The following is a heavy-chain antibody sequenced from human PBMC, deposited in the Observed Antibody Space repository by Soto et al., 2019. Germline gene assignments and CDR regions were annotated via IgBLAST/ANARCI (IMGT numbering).Heavy chain of an antibody. D-gene: IGHD6-19*01. J-gene: IGHJ5*02. CDR3: XXXXXXXXXXXXXXXXXSARRFDP. V-gene: IGHV4-31*03. CDR2: IYYSGST. Sequence: QVQLQESGPGLVKPSQTLSLTCTVSGGSISSGGYYWSWIRQHPGKGLEWIGYIYYSGSTYYNPSLKSRVTISVDTSKNXFSXKLSXXXXXXXXXXXXXXXXXXXXXXXXXXXXSARRFDPWGQGTLVTVSS. CDR1: GGSISSGGYY.